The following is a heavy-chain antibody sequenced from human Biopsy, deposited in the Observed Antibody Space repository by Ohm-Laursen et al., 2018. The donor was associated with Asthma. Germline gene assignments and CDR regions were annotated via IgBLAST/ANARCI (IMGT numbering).Heavy chain of an antibody. V-gene: IGHV1-18*01. D-gene: IGHD3-10*01. CDR1: GYTFNSAG. Sequence: SVKVSCKTSGYTFNSAGITWVRQAPGQGLEWMGWISVYNGNTKVAQKLQDRVTMITDTSASTAYMELTSLRSDDTAVYFCARAVDYSHYYGIDVWGQGTTVTVS. CDR3: ARAVDYSHYYGIDV. CDR2: ISVYNGNT. J-gene: IGHJ6*02.